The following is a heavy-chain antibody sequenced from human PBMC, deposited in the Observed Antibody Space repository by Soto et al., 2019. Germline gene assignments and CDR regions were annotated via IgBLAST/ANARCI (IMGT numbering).Heavy chain of an antibody. CDR3: AKDFGSGYDVHGRYYGMGV. CDR1: GFTFSSYA. J-gene: IGHJ6*02. V-gene: IGHV3-33*06. D-gene: IGHD5-12*01. Sequence: QVPLVESGGGVVQPGRSLRLSCAASGFTFSSYAMHWVRQAPGKGLEWVAVIRYDGSNKYYADSVKGRVTISRDDSENTLYVQVNSLRAGDTAMYYCAKDFGSGYDVHGRYYGMGVWGQGTTVIVSS. CDR2: IRYDGSNK.